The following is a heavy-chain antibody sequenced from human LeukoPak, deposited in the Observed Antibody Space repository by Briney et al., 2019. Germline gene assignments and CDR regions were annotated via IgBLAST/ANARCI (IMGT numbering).Heavy chain of an antibody. D-gene: IGHD5-18*01. CDR1: GFTFDDYA. CDR2: ISWNSGSI. Sequence: GGSLRLSCAASGFTFDDYAMHWVRQAPGKGLEWVSGISWNSGSIGYADSVKGRFTISRDNAKNSLYLQMNSLRAEDMALYYCAKAQYSYGFDYWGQGTLVTVSS. CDR3: AKAQYSYGFDY. J-gene: IGHJ4*02. V-gene: IGHV3-9*03.